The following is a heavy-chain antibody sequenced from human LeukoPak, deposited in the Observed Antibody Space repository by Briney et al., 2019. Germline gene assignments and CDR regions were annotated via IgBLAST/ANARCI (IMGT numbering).Heavy chain of an antibody. CDR1: GFTFSGFS. Sequence: GGSLRLSCAPSGFTFSGFSMSWVRQSPTKGLEWVANIKQDGSERYYVDSVKGRFTISRDNAKNSLSLQMNNLRVEDTAVYYCARAPPYCSGGSCYLSGMDVWGQGTTVTVSS. CDR2: IKQDGSER. V-gene: IGHV3-7*01. J-gene: IGHJ6*02. D-gene: IGHD2-15*01. CDR3: ARAPPYCSGGSCYLSGMDV.